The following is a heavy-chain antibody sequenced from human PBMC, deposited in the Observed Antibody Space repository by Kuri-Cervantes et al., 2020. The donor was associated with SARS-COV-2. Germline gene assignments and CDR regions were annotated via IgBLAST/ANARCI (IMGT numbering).Heavy chain of an antibody. J-gene: IGHJ4*02. CDR2: INPDGGT. V-gene: IGHV1-2*02. CDR3: ARAITRWVVPAAMVDY. CDR1: GYTLTDYY. Sequence: ASVKVSCKASGYTLTDYYMHWVRQAPGQGPEWMGWINPDGGTNSAQKFQGRVTMTTDTSTSTAYMELRSLRSDDTAVYYCARAITRWVVPAAMVDYWGQGTLVTVSS. D-gene: IGHD2-2*01.